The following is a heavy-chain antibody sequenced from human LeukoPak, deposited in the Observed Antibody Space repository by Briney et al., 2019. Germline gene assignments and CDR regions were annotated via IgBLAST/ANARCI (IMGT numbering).Heavy chain of an antibody. Sequence: ASVKVSCKASGYTFASYGISWVRQAPGQGLEWMGWISAYNGNTNYAQKLQGRVTMTTDTSTSTAYMELRSLRSDDTAVYYCARPLYCSGGSCHYFDYWGQGTLVTVSS. J-gene: IGHJ4*02. CDR3: ARPLYCSGGSCHYFDY. D-gene: IGHD2-15*01. CDR1: GYTFASYG. V-gene: IGHV1-18*01. CDR2: ISAYNGNT.